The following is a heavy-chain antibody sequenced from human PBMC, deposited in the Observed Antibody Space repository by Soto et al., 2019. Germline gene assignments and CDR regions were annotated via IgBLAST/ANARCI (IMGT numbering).Heavy chain of an antibody. D-gene: IGHD6-13*01. CDR1: GGSFSGYY. CDR2: INHSGST. CDR3: SIAAAGMYFDY. J-gene: IGHJ4*02. Sequence: QVQLQQWGAGLLKPSETLSLTCAVYGGSFSGYYWSWIRQPPGKGLEWIGEINHSGSTNYNPSLTIRVTISVDTSKNQFSLKLSSVTAADTAVYYCSIAAAGMYFDYWGQGTLVTVSS. V-gene: IGHV4-34*01.